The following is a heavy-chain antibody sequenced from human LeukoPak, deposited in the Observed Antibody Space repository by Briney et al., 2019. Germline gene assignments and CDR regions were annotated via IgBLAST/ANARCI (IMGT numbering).Heavy chain of an antibody. J-gene: IGHJ4*02. V-gene: IGHV1-69*13. D-gene: IGHD3-10*01. Sequence: SVKVSCKASGGTFSSYAITWVRQAPGQGLEWMGGIIPIFGSANYAQKFQGRVTITADESTSTAYMELSSLRSEDTAVYYCATATMVRDVHFDYWGQGTLVTVSS. CDR1: GGTFSSYA. CDR2: IIPIFGSA. CDR3: ATATMVRDVHFDY.